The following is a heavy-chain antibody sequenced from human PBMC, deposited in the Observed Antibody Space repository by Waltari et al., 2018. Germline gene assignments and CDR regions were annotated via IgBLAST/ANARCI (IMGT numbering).Heavy chain of an antibody. Sequence: EVQLVESGGGLVQPGGSLRLSCAASGFTFSSYSMNWVRQAPGKGLEWVSYISSSSSTIYYVDSVKGRFTISRDNAKNSLYLQMNSLRAEDTAVYYCASQDRNWFDPWGQGTLVTVSS. D-gene: IGHD2-15*01. CDR3: ASQDRNWFDP. V-gene: IGHV3-48*01. CDR1: GFTFSSYS. CDR2: ISSSSSTI. J-gene: IGHJ5*02.